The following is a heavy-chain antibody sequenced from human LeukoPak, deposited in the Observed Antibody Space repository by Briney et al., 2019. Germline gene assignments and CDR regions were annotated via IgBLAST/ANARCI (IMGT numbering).Heavy chain of an antibody. Sequence: PGVSLRLSCAASGINFRASGMHWVRQARGMGLEWVTFIQTDGGDKKYAASVAGRFTISRDNSKNTVYLHMSSLRPDDTALYYCAREGGTVVIGRFDYWGQGTLVTVSS. D-gene: IGHD2-2*01. V-gene: IGHV3-30*02. J-gene: IGHJ4*02. CDR3: AREGGTVVIGRFDY. CDR2: IQTDGGDK. CDR1: GINFRASG.